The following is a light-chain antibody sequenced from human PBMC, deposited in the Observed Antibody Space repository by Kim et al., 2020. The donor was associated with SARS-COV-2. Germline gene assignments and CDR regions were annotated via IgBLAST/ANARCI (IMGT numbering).Light chain of an antibody. CDR3: QHYIRFPYT. CDR1: QIVETY. J-gene: IGKJ2*01. V-gene: IGKV1-5*03. CDR2: QAS. Sequence: SATVGDRVTITCRASQIVETYVAWYQQKPGKAPTLLVYQASSLQVGVPSRFSGSGSGAEFTLTINSLQPDDFATYYCQHYIRFPYTFGQGTKLEI.